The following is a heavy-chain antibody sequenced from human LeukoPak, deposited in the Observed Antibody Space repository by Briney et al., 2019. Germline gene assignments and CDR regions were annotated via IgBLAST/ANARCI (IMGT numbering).Heavy chain of an antibody. CDR3: AKDPRYSSSWYYFDY. V-gene: IGHV3-23*01. D-gene: IGHD6-13*01. J-gene: IGHJ4*02. CDR2: ISGSGGST. Sequence: PGGSLRLPCAASGFTFSSYAMSWVRQAPGKGLEWVSAISGSGGSTYYADSVKGRFTISRDNSKNTLYLQMNSLRAEDTAVYYCAKDPRYSSSWYYFDYWGQGTLVTVSS. CDR1: GFTFSSYA.